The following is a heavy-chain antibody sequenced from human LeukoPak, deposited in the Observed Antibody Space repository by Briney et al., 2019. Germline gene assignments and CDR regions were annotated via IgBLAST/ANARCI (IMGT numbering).Heavy chain of an antibody. V-gene: IGHV4-39*01. D-gene: IGHD2-21*02. CDR2: IFHNGGT. Sequence: SETLSLTCTVSGSSISSSTYYWVWTRQPPGKGLEWIATIFHNGGTSYNPSLKSRVTISVDTSNNQFSLTLSSVTAADTAVYYCAKHSDYVGDSSLDTDAFDVWGRGTMVTVSS. J-gene: IGHJ3*01. CDR3: AKHSDYVGDSSLDTDAFDV. CDR1: GSSISSSTYY.